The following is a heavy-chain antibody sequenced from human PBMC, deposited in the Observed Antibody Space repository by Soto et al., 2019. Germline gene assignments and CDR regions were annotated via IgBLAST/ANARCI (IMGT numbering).Heavy chain of an antibody. J-gene: IGHJ4*02. D-gene: IGHD6-6*01. CDR1: GGSISSSSYY. V-gene: IGHV4-39*01. Sequence: PSETLSLTCTVSGGSISSSSYYWGWIRQPPGKGLEWIGSIYYSGSTYYNPSLKSRVTISVDTSKNQFSLKLSSVTAADTAVYYSARRTIYSSSSLGDDYWGQGTLVTVSS. CDR3: ARRTIYSSSSLGDDY. CDR2: IYYSGST.